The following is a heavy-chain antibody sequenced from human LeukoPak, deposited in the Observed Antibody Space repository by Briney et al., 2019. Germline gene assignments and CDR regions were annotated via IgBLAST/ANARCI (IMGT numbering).Heavy chain of an antibody. V-gene: IGHV3-66*02. J-gene: IGHJ3*02. Sequence: GGSLRLSCAASGFTVSSNYMSWVRQAPGKGLEWVSVIYCGGSTYYADSVKGRLTISRDDSKNTLYLQMNSLRAEDTAVYYCARAGMVGAYGDAFDIWGQGTMVTVSS. CDR1: GFTVSSNY. CDR2: IYCGGST. CDR3: ARAGMVGAYGDAFDI. D-gene: IGHD1-26*01.